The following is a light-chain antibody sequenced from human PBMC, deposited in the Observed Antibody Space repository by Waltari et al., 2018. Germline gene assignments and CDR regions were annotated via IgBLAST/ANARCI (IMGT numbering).Light chain of an antibody. Sequence: DIQMTQSPSSLSASVGDRVAITCRASQGISNYLAWYQQKPGKVPKLLIYAASTWQSGVPSRFSGSGSGTDFTLTISSLQPEDVATYYCQKYNSAPSFGGGTKVEIK. J-gene: IGKJ4*01. CDR1: QGISNY. CDR2: AAS. CDR3: QKYNSAPS. V-gene: IGKV1-27*01.